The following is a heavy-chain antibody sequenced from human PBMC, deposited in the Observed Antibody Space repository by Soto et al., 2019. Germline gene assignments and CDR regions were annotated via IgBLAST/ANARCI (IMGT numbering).Heavy chain of an antibody. J-gene: IGHJ4*02. Sequence: QVQLVESGGGVVQPGRSLRLSCAASGFTFSSYGMHWVRQAPGKGLEWVAVIWYDGSNKYYADSVKGRFTISRDNSKNALYLQMNGLRAEDTAVYYCAREGCSSTSCYGGGYWGQGTLVTVSS. CDR2: IWYDGSNK. V-gene: IGHV3-33*01. CDR3: AREGCSSTSCYGGGY. CDR1: GFTFSSYG. D-gene: IGHD2-2*01.